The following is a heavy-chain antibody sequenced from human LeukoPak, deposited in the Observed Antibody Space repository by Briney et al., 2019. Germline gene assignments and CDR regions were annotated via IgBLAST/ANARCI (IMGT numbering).Heavy chain of an antibody. CDR3: ASGGGAARSGYALDI. CDR1: GFTFSSFW. D-gene: IGHD1-26*01. J-gene: IGHJ3*02. V-gene: IGHV3-7*01. CDR2: IKQDGSQK. Sequence: GGSLRLSCAASGFTFSSFWMSWVRQAPGKGLEWVANIKQDGSQKYYVDSVKGRFTISRDNAKNSLYLQMNNLRAEDTAVYYCASGGGAARSGYALDIWGQGTMVTVSS.